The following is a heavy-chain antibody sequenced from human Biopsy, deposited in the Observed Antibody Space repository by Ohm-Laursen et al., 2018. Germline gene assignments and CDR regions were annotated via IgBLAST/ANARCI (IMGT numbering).Heavy chain of an antibody. J-gene: IGHJ6*02. CDR1: GFTFRDYY. Sequence: SLRLSCTASGFTFRDYYMIWIRQPPGKGLEWVSYITNSGGTVYYEDSVKGRFTVSRDNAKNSLYLQMDRLRAEDTAVYYCARPPWGHAYGYYNGMDVWSQGTTVIVSS. D-gene: IGHD3-10*01. CDR2: ITNSGGTV. V-gene: IGHV3-11*01. CDR3: ARPPWGHAYGYYNGMDV.